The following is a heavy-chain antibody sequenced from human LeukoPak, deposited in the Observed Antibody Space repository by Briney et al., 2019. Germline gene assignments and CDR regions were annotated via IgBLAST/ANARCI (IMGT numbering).Heavy chain of an antibody. CDR1: GGSISSSSYY. D-gene: IGHD6-13*01. CDR2: IYYSGST. J-gene: IGHJ6*03. V-gene: IGHV4-39*01. Sequence: SETLSLTCTVSGGSISSSSYYWGWIRQPPGKGLEWIGSIYYSGSTYYNPSLKSRVTISVDTSKNQFSLKLSSVNAADTAVYYCARGRGYSSSWYLGAYTFYYYYYMDVWGKGTTVTVSS. CDR3: ARGRGYSSSWYLGAYTFYYYYYMDV.